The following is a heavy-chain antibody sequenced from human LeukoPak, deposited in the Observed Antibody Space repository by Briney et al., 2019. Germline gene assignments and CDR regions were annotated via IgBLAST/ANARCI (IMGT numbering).Heavy chain of an antibody. CDR1: GGSFSGYY. CDR2: INHSGST. Sequence: SETLSLTCAVYGGSFSGYYWSWIRQPPGKGLEWIGEINHSGSTNYNPSLKSRVTISVDTSKNQFSLKLSSVTAADTAAYYCARLGTAAEGFDYWGQGTLVTVSS. J-gene: IGHJ4*02. D-gene: IGHD6-13*01. CDR3: ARLGTAAEGFDY. V-gene: IGHV4-34*01.